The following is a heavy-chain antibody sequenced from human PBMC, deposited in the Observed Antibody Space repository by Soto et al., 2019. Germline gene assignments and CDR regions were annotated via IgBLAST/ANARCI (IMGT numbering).Heavy chain of an antibody. D-gene: IGHD3-3*01. J-gene: IGHJ5*02. CDR1: GFIFGSYA. Sequence: GGSLRLSCAASGFIFGSYAMNWVRQVPGKGPEWVAVLSTDGSTPYYADSVRGRFTISRDNSKNTLFLQMNSLRPEDTAIYFCAKSYDLWSPYLSFGDQRDPWGQGTQVTVSS. V-gene: IGHV3-30*16. CDR3: AKSYDLWSPYLSFGDQRDP. CDR2: LSTDGSTP.